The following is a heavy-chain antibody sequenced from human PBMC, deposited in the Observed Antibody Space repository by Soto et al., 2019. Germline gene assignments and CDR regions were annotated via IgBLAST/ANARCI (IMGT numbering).Heavy chain of an antibody. CDR1: GDYISSHY. V-gene: IGHV4-59*11. CDR3: ARPTGIAPDIWYFDL. J-gene: IGHJ2*01. Sequence: QVQLQESGPGLVKPSETLSLTCTVSGDYISSHYWSWIRQPPGKGLEWIGYVYHSGKTDSNPSLKSRVTISMYTSKSQISLSLTSVTAADAAVYYCARPTGIAPDIWYFDLWGRGTLVTVSS. D-gene: IGHD3-9*01. CDR2: VYHSGKT.